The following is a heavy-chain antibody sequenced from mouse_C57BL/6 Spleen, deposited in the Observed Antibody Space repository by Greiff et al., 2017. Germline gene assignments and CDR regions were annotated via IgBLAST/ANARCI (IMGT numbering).Heavy chain of an antibody. Sequence: VQLQQSGPELVKPGASVKISCKASGYSFTGYYMNWVKQSPEQSLEWIGEINPSTGGTTYNQKFKAKATLTVDKSSSTAYMQLKSLTAEDSAVYYCGTGTWGFAYWGQGTLVTVSA. J-gene: IGHJ3*01. V-gene: IGHV1-42*01. CDR1: GYSFTGYY. CDR2: INPSTGGT. CDR3: GTGTWGFAY. D-gene: IGHD4-1*01.